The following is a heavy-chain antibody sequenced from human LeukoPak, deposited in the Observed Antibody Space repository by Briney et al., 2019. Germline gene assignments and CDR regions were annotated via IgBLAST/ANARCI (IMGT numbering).Heavy chain of an antibody. J-gene: IGHJ4*02. CDR3: ARSFRYYYDSSGQFDY. Sequence: GGSLRLSCAASGFTFSSYSMNWDRQAPGKGLEWVSYISSSSSTIYYADSVKGRFTISRDNAKNSLYLQMNSLRGEDTAVYYCARSFRYYYDSSGQFDYWGQGTLVTVSS. CDR2: ISSSSSTI. D-gene: IGHD3-22*01. CDR1: GFTFSSYS. V-gene: IGHV3-48*01.